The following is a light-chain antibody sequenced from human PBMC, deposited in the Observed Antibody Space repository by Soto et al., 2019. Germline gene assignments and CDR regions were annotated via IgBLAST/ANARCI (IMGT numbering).Light chain of an antibody. CDR1: TSDIGSAKY. CDR3: NSHSSSRTDYV. CDR2: EVN. J-gene: IGLJ1*01. Sequence: QSALAQPASVSGSPGQSITISCTGSTSDIGSAKYVSWYQQHPGTAPKVMIYEVNNRPSGVSNRFSGSKSGNTASLTISGLQAEDEADYYCNSHSSSRTDYVFGTGTKLTVL. V-gene: IGLV2-14*01.